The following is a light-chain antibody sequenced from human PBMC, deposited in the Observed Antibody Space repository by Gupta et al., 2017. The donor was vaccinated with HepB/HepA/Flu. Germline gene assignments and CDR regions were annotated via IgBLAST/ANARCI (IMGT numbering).Light chain of an antibody. CDR1: QSVLYSSNNKNY. V-gene: IGKV4-1*01. CDR2: WAS. CDR3: QQYHSPPYT. Sequence: DIVMTQSPASLAVSLGERATINCKSSQSVLYSSNNKNYFAWYQQKPGQPPKLLIYWASTRESGVPDRFSGSGSGTDFTLTISSLQAEDVAVYYCQQYHSPPYTFGQGTKLEIK. J-gene: IGKJ2*01.